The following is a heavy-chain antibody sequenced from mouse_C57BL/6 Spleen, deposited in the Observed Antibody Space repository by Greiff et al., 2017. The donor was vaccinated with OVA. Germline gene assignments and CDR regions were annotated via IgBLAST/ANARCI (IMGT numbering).Heavy chain of an antibody. J-gene: IGHJ3*01. CDR1: GFSLTSYG. Sequence: VQGVESGPGLVAPSQSLSITCTVSGFSLTSYGVDWVRQPPGKGLEWLGVIWGGGSTNYNSALMSRLSISKDNSKGQVFVKRNSLQTDDTAMDYCAKQADSSGAGFAYWGQGTLVTVSA. D-gene: IGHD3-2*02. CDR2: IWGGGST. V-gene: IGHV2-9*01. CDR3: AKQADSSGAGFAY.